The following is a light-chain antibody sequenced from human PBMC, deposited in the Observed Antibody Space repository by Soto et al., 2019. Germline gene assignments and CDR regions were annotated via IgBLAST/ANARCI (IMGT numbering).Light chain of an antibody. Sequence: EIVLTQSPGTLSLSPGERATLSCRASQTVSTNYLAWYQQKPGQAPRLLIYGASKRATGIPDRLSGSGSGTDFTLTISRLEPEDFAVYYCQQYGSSPITFGQGTRLEIK. V-gene: IGKV3-20*01. CDR2: GAS. CDR3: QQYGSSPIT. J-gene: IGKJ5*01. CDR1: QTVSTNY.